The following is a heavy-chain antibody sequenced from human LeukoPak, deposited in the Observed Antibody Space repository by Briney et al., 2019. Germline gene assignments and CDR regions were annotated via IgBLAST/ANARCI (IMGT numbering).Heavy chain of an antibody. V-gene: IGHV4-34*01. D-gene: IGHD2-2*01. CDR3: ARVQPTADDAFDT. Sequence: PSETLSLTCAVYGGSFSGYYWSWIRQPPGKGLEWIGEINHSGSTNYNPSLKSRVTISVDTSKNQFSLKLSSVTAADTAVYYCARVQPTADDAFDTWGQGTMVTVSS. CDR2: INHSGST. J-gene: IGHJ3*02. CDR1: GGSFSGYY.